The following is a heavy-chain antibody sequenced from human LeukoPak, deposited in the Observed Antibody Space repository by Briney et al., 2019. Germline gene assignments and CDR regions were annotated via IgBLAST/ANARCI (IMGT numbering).Heavy chain of an antibody. CDR3: ARAGRYDFWSGYPLNAFDI. V-gene: IGHV4-39*01. J-gene: IGHJ3*02. CDR2: IYYSGST. CDR1: GGSISSSYY. D-gene: IGHD3-3*01. Sequence: SETLSLTCTVSGGSISSSYYWGWIRQPPGKGLEWIGSIYYSGSTYYNPSLKSRVTISVDTSKNQFSLKLSSVTAADTAVYYCARAGRYDFWSGYPLNAFDIWGQGTMVTVSS.